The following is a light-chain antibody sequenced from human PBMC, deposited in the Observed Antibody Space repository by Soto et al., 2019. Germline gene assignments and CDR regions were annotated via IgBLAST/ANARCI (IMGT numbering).Light chain of an antibody. CDR2: VAS. V-gene: IGKV1-39*01. Sequence: DIQMTQSPSSLSASVGDRVTLTCRASQSISSYLNWYQQKPGKGPKLLIYVASSLQSGVPSRFSGSGSGTDFTLTISSLQPEDCATYYCQQSYSAPYTFGQGTKLEIK. CDR1: QSISSY. CDR3: QQSYSAPYT. J-gene: IGKJ2*01.